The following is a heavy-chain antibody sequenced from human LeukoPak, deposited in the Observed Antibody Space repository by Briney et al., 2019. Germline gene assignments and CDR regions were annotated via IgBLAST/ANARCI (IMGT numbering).Heavy chain of an antibody. D-gene: IGHD3-16*01. J-gene: IGHJ4*02. CDR1: GFTFNSYA. V-gene: IGHV3-23*01. Sequence: GGSLRLSCAASGFTFNSYAMSWVRQAPGKGLEWVSAISGSGGSTYYADSVKGRFTISRDNSRDTLYLQMNSLRAEDTAVYYCAKGYYDYVWGSYYFDYWGKGTLVTVSS. CDR3: AKGYYDYVWGSYYFDY. CDR2: ISGSGGST.